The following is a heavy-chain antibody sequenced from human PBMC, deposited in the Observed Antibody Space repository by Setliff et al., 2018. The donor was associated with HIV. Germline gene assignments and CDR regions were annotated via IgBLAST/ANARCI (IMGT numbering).Heavy chain of an antibody. CDR3: ARAWGYSGYDSSDAFDI. D-gene: IGHD5-12*01. CDR1: GGSIKSSS. V-gene: IGHV3-48*03. J-gene: IGHJ3*02. Sequence: LSLTCTVSGGSIKSSSNWWSWVRQAPGKGLEWVSFISSSGSTIYYADSVKGRFTISRDNAKNSLHLQMDSLRAEDTAVYYCARAWGYSGYDSSDAFDIWGQGTMVTVSS. CDR2: ISSSGSTI.